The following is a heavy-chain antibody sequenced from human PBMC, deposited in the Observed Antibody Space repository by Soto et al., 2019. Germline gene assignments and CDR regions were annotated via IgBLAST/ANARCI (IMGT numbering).Heavy chain of an antibody. Sequence: QVQLQESGPGLVKPSGTLSLTCAVSGGSISSDSWWSWVRQPPGKGLEWIGEIYHNGVTHISLSLKSRVTISVDKSKNQISLKLTSVTAADTAVYYCAYNPCGSGTCHSAFDIWGQGTMVTVSS. J-gene: IGHJ3*02. CDR1: GGSISSDSW. V-gene: IGHV4-4*02. CDR2: IYHNGVT. D-gene: IGHD2-21*01. CDR3: AYNPCGSGTCHSAFDI.